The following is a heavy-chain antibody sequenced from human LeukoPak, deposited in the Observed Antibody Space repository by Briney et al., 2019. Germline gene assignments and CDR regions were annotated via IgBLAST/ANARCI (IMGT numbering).Heavy chain of an antibody. Sequence: GGSLRLSCAASEFTFSSYCMTWVRQAPGKGLEWVANIKKDGSEKFYVDSVKGRFTISRDNAKSSLYLQMDSLRGEDTAVYYCTRGGASTSYYWFYWGQGTLVTVSS. V-gene: IGHV3-7*03. CDR1: EFTFSSYC. CDR2: IKKDGSEK. J-gene: IGHJ4*02. CDR3: TRGGASTSYYWFY. D-gene: IGHD2-8*01.